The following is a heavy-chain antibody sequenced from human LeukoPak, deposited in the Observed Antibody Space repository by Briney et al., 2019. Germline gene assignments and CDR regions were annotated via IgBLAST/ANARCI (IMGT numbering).Heavy chain of an antibody. CDR3: ARPSSGYVYYFDY. Sequence: SETLSLTCAVYGGSFSGYYWSWIRQPPGKGLEWIGEINHSGSTNYNPSLKSRVTISVDTSKNQFSLKLSSVTAADTAVYYCARPSSGYVYYFDYWGQGTLVTVSS. D-gene: IGHD3-22*01. CDR2: INHSGST. J-gene: IGHJ4*02. V-gene: IGHV4-34*01. CDR1: GGSFSGYY.